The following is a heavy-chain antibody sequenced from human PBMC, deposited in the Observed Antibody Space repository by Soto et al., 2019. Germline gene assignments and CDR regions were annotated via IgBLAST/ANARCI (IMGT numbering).Heavy chain of an antibody. CDR1: GGNFNNHA. D-gene: IGHD5-12*01. CDR3: GRGKMREMATILRDKWFDP. J-gene: IGHJ5*02. V-gene: IGHV1-69*01. CDR2: IIPIFGTS. Sequence: QVQLVQSGAEVKKPGSSVKVSCQASGGNFNNHAINWVRQAPGQGLEWMGGIIPIFGTSNYAQKFQGRVTITADESTRTAYMERGSLRSEDTAVYYCGRGKMREMATILRDKWFDPWGQGTLVTVSS.